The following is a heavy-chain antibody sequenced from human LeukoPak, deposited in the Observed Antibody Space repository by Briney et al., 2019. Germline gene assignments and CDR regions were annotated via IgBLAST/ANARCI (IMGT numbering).Heavy chain of an antibody. CDR1: GFTFSSYS. J-gene: IGHJ4*02. CDR3: ARGSSSGYYGFVVGTTIDY. CDR2: ISSSSSYI. Sequence: PGGSLRLSCAASGFTFSSYSMNWVRQAPGKGLEWVSSISSSSSYIYYADSVKGRFTISRDNAKNSLYLQMNSLRAEDTAVYYCARGSSSGYYGFVVGTTIDYWGQGTLVTVSS. D-gene: IGHD3-22*01. V-gene: IGHV3-21*01.